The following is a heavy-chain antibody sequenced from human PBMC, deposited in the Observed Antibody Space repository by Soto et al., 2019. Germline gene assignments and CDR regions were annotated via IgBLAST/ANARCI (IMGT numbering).Heavy chain of an antibody. J-gene: IGHJ6*02. Sequence: PSETLSLTCTVSGGSISSYYWSWIRQPPGKGLEWIGYIYYSGSTNYNPSLKSRVTISVDTPKNQFSLKLSSVTAADTAVYYCARASVAGNYYGMDVWGQGTTVTVSS. CDR1: GGSISSYY. CDR3: ARASVAGNYYGMDV. CDR2: IYYSGST. V-gene: IGHV4-59*01. D-gene: IGHD6-19*01.